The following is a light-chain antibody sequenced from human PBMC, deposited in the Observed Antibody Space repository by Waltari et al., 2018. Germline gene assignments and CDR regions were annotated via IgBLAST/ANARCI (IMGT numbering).Light chain of an antibody. Sequence: EIVLTQSPAPLSLSPGERPTLPCRASQSVSSYLAWSQQKPGQAPRLLIYDASNRATGIPARFSGSGSGTDFTLTISSLEPEDFAVYYCQQRSNWPPGVTFGPGTKVDIK. V-gene: IGKV3-11*01. CDR1: QSVSSY. CDR2: DAS. CDR3: QQRSNWPPGVT. J-gene: IGKJ3*01.